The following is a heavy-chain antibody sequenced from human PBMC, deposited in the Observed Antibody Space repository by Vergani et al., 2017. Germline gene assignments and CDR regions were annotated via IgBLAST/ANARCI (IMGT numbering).Heavy chain of an antibody. J-gene: IGHJ4*02. CDR3: ANLGIVVVVAANDFDY. D-gene: IGHD2-15*01. V-gene: IGHV3-72*01. CDR1: GFTFSDHY. CDR2: TRNKANSYTT. Sequence: EVQLVESGGGLVQPGGSLRLSCAASGFTFSDHYMDWVRQAPGKGLEWVGRTRNKANSYTTEYAASVKGRFTISRDDSKNSLYLQMNSLRAEDTAVYYCANLGIVVVVAANDFDYWGQGTLVTVSS.